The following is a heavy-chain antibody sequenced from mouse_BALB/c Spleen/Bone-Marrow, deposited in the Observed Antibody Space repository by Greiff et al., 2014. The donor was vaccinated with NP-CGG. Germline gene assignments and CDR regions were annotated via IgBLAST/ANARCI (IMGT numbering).Heavy chain of an antibody. V-gene: IGHV1-26*01. CDR3: ARGTRATYY. J-gene: IGHJ3*01. D-gene: IGHD3-1*01. Sequence: EVQLQQSGPELVKPGASVKMSCKASGYTFTDYYMKWVKQNHGKSLEWIGDINPNNGDTFYTQKFKAKDTLTVDKSSSTAYLQVNSLTSEDSAVYYCARGTRATYYWGQGTLVTVSA. CDR1: GYTFTDYY. CDR2: INPNNGDT.